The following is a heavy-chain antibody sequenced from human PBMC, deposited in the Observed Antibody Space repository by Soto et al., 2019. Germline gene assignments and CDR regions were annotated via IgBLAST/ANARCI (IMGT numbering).Heavy chain of an antibody. CDR2: ISSDGSNK. D-gene: IGHD3-22*01. CDR1: GITFSTYG. V-gene: IGHV3-30*18. CDR3: AKGIGDSSGYLFDY. Sequence: GGSLRLSCAASGITFSTYGMHWVRQAPGKGLEWVAVISSDGSNKYYTDSVKGRFTISRDNSKNTLYLQMNSLRAEDTAVYYCAKGIGDSSGYLFDYWGQGTLVTVSS. J-gene: IGHJ4*02.